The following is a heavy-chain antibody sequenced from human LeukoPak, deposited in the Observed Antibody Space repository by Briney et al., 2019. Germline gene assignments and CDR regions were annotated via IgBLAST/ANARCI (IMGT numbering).Heavy chain of an antibody. D-gene: IGHD5-12*01. Sequence: GSSVKVSCKASGGTFSSYAISWVRRAPGQGLEWMGGIIPIFGTANYAQKFQGRVTITADKSTSTAYMELSSLRSEDTAVYYCARLSTIVATINVDYYYGMDVWGKGTTVTVSS. CDR3: ARLSTIVATINVDYYYGMDV. V-gene: IGHV1-69*06. J-gene: IGHJ6*04. CDR2: IIPIFGTA. CDR1: GGTFSSYA.